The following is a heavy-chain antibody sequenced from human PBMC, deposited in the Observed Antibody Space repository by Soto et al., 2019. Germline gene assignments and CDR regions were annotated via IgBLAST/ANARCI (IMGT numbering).Heavy chain of an antibody. CDR3: AKGLLRGTTLSVLDY. Sequence: PGGSLRLSCAASGFSFSSYCMNWVRQAPGKGLEWVALLSYDGSKEYYADSVKGRFSFSRDNSKNTLYLQMNSLRVEDTAVYFCAKGLLRGTTLSVLDYWGRGTLVTVSS. D-gene: IGHD4-17*01. V-gene: IGHV3-30*18. CDR2: LSYDGSKE. J-gene: IGHJ4*02. CDR1: GFSFSSYC.